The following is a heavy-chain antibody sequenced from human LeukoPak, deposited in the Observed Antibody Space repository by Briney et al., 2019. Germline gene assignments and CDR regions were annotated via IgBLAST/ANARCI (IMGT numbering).Heavy chain of an antibody. Sequence: GLALRLSCAASGFTFSNYWMNWVRQAPGKGLEWVANIKQDGSEKYYVDSVKGRFTISRDNAKNSLYLQMNSLRAEDTAVYYCVRAMDVWGQGTTVTVFS. CDR3: VRAMDV. CDR1: GFTFSNYW. V-gene: IGHV3-7*04. CDR2: IKQDGSEK. J-gene: IGHJ6*02.